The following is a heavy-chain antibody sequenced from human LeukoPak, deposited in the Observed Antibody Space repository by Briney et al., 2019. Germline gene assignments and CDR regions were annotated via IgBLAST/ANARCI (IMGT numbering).Heavy chain of an antibody. CDR2: INHSGST. CDR3: ARRTGVFYGSGSYYNVGRFDY. V-gene: IGHV4-34*01. D-gene: IGHD3-10*01. Sequence: SETLSLTCAVYGGSFSGYYWSWIRQPPGKGLEWIGEINHSGSTNYNPSLKSRVTISVDTSKNQFSLKLSSVTAADTAVYYCARRTGVFYGSGSYYNVGRFDYWGQGTLVTVSS. J-gene: IGHJ4*02. CDR1: GGSFSGYY.